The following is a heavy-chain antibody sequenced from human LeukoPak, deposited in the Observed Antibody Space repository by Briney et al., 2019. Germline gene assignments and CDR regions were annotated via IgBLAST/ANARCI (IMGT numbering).Heavy chain of an antibody. CDR2: ISAHKGET. CDR3: ARADIIVVAGSTPVGSGFEY. V-gene: IGHV1-18*01. Sequence: ASVKVSCKTSGYTFTTYGISWLRQAPGQGLEWMGWISAHKGETEYAQKFQGRVAMTREISTSTAYMGLQSLTSDDTAVYYCARADIIVVAGSTPVGSGFEYWGQGALITVS. D-gene: IGHD2-15*01. CDR1: GYTFTTYG. J-gene: IGHJ4*02.